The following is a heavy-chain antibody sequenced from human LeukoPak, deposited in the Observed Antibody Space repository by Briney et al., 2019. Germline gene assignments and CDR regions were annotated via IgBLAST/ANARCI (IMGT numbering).Heavy chain of an antibody. CDR2: IYDSGST. V-gene: IGHV4-39*07. J-gene: IGHJ5*02. CDR1: GGSIRSSYYY. D-gene: IGHD3-22*01. Sequence: SETLSLTCTVSGGSIRSSYYYWGWIRQPPGKGLEWIGSIYDSGSTYYNPSLKSRVTISVDTSKNQFSLKLSSVTAADTAVYYCARDMAPDSSGYYYGWFDPWGQGTLVTVSS. CDR3: ARDMAPDSSGYYYGWFDP.